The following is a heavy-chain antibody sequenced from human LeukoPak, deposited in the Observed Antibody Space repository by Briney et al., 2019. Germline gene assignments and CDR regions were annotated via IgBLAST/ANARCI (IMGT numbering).Heavy chain of an antibody. CDR1: GGSISSSDYY. V-gene: IGHV4-39*01. CDR2: IYYSGST. J-gene: IGHJ4*02. CDR3: ARHFTTVTPWYFDY. Sequence: SETLSLTCTVSGGSISSSDYYWGWIRQPPGKGLEWIGSIYYSGSTYHNPSLKRRVTISIDTSKNQFSLRLTSVTAADTAVYYCARHFTTVTPWYFDYWGQGTLVTVSS. D-gene: IGHD4-17*01.